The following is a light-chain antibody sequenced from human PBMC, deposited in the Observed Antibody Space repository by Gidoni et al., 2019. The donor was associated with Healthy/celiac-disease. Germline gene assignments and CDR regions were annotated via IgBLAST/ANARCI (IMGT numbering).Light chain of an antibody. CDR3: QQLNSYPL. CDR1: QCISSY. CDR2: AAS. J-gene: IGKJ3*01. Sequence: DIQLTQSPSFLSASVGDRVTITCRDSQCISSYLAWYQQNPGKAPKLLIYAASTLQSGVPSRFSGSGSGTEFTLTISSLQPEDFATYYCQQLNSYPLFGPXTKVDIK. V-gene: IGKV1-9*01.